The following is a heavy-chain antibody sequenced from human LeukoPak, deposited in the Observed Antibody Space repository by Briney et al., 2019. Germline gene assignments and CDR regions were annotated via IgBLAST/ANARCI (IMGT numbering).Heavy chain of an antibody. J-gene: IGHJ4*02. CDR3: ARAGGYSGYDLHFDY. CDR2: INPNSGGT. V-gene: IGHV1-2*04. Sequence: ASVTVSCKASGYTFTGYYMHWVRQAPGQGLEWMGWINPNSGGTNYAQKFQGWVTMTRDTSISTAYMELSRLRSDDTAVYYCARAGGYSGYDLHFDYWGQGTLVTVSS. D-gene: IGHD5-12*01. CDR1: GYTFTGYY.